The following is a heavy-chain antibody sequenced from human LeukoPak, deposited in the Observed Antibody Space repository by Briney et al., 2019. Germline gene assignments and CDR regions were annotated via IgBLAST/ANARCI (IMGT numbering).Heavy chain of an antibody. J-gene: IGHJ4*02. Sequence: SETLSLTCTVPGGSISSSSYYWGWIRQPPGKGLEWIGSIYYSGSTYYNPSLKSRVTISVDTSKNQFSLKLSSVTAADTAVYYCARATIGDLFDYWGQGTLVTVSS. CDR3: ARATIGDLFDY. CDR1: GGSISSSSYY. CDR2: IYYSGST. V-gene: IGHV4-39*01. D-gene: IGHD4-17*01.